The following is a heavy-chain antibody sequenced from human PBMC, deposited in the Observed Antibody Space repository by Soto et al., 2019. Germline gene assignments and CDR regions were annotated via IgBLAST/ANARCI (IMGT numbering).Heavy chain of an antibody. CDR1: GGSISSGGYY. D-gene: IGHD5-12*01. CDR3: VRESPWLLTNFDY. Sequence: QVQLQESGPGLVKPSQTLSLTCTVSGGSISSGGYYWSWIRQHPGKGLEWIGYIYYSGSTYYNPSLKSRVTISVDTSKNQFSLKLSSVTAADTAVYYCVRESPWLLTNFDYWGQGTLVTVSS. CDR2: IYYSGST. J-gene: IGHJ4*02. V-gene: IGHV4-31*03.